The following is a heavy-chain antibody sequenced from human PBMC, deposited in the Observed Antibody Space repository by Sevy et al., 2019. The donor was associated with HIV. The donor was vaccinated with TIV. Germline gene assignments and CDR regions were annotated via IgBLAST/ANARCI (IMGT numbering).Heavy chain of an antibody. Sequence: GGSLRLSCAASGFTFSSYSMNWVRQAPGKGLEWVSSISSSSSYIYYADSVKGRFTISRDNAKNSLYLQMNSLRAEDTAVYYCARDGGYSGSPGGSEFDYWGQRTLVTVSS. V-gene: IGHV3-21*01. J-gene: IGHJ4*02. CDR3: ARDGGYSGSPGGSEFDY. CDR1: GFTFSSYS. D-gene: IGHD1-26*01. CDR2: ISSSSSYI.